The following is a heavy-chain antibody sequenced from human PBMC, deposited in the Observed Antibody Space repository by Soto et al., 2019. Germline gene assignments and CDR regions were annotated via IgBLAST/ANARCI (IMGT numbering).Heavy chain of an antibody. CDR3: ARIDSSGWYVDY. CDR1: GGSFSGYY. V-gene: IGHV4-34*01. CDR2: INHSGST. J-gene: IGHJ4*02. Sequence: PSETLSLTCAVYGGSFSGYYWSWIRQPPGKGLEWIGEINHSGSTNYNPSLKSRVTISVDTSKNQFSLKLSSVTAADTAVYYCARIDSSGWYVDYWGQGTLVTVSS. D-gene: IGHD6-19*01.